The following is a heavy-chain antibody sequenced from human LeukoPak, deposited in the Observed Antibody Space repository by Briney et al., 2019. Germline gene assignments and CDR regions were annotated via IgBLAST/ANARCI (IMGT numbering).Heavy chain of an antibody. J-gene: IGHJ3*02. V-gene: IGHV4-34*01. CDR1: GGSFSGYY. Sequence: SETLSLTCAVYGGSFSGYYWSWIRQPPGKGLEWIGEINHSGSTNYNPSLKSRVTISVDTSKTQFSLKLSSVTAADTAVYYCARFSALLYYYGSGSSDDAFDIWGQGTMVTVSS. CDR3: ARFSALLYYYGSGSSDDAFDI. CDR2: INHSGST. D-gene: IGHD3-10*01.